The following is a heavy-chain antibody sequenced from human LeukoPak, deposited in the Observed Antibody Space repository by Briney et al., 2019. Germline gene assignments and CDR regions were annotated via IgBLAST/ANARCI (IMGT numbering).Heavy chain of an antibody. Sequence: ASVKVSCKASGYTFTSYGISWVRQAPGQGLEWMGWISNHNVNTNSAQKLQGRVTITKDTSTSTAYLDLQSLRSDDTAIYYCARHGNALTHSEYFDYWGQGTLITVSS. CDR1: GYTFTSYG. CDR2: ISNHNVNT. J-gene: IGHJ4*02. D-gene: IGHD1-26*01. V-gene: IGHV1-18*01. CDR3: ARHGNALTHSEYFDY.